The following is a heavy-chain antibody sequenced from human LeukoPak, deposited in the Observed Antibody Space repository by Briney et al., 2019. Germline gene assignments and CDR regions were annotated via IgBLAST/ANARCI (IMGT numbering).Heavy chain of an antibody. Sequence: SETLSLTCTVSGGSISSSSYYWGWIRQPPGKGLEWIGYIYYSGSTNYNPSLKSRVTISVDTSKNQFSLKLSSVTAADTAVYYCARGLKGIAAAGPYFDYWGQGTLVTVSS. CDR2: IYYSGST. D-gene: IGHD6-13*01. CDR3: ARGLKGIAAAGPYFDY. V-gene: IGHV4-61*05. CDR1: GGSISSSSYY. J-gene: IGHJ4*02.